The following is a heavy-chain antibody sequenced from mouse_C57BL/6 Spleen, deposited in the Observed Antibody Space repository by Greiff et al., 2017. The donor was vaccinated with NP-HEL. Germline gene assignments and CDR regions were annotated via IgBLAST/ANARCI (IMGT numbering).Heavy chain of an antibody. Sequence: EVQLQQSGPELVKPGASVKISCKASGYTFTDYYMNWVKQSHGKSLEWIGDINPNTGGSSYNQKFKGKATLTVDKSSSTAYMELRSLTSEDSAVYYCARALAMDYWGQGTSVTVSS. V-gene: IGHV1-26*01. CDR2: INPNTGGS. J-gene: IGHJ4*01. CDR1: GYTFTDYY. CDR3: ARALAMDY.